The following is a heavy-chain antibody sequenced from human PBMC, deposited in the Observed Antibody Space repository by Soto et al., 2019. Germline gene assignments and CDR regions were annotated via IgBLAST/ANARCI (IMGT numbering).Heavy chain of an antibody. V-gene: IGHV3-9*01. CDR1: GFTFDDYA. J-gene: IGHJ6*03. CDR3: AKDEDGDYANYYYYMDV. Sequence: PGGSLRLSCAASGFTFDDYAMHWVRQAPGKGLEWVSGINWNSGSIGYADSVKGRFTISRDNAKNSLYLQMNSLRAEDTALYYCAKDEDGDYANYYYYMDVWGKGTTVPVSS. D-gene: IGHD4-17*01. CDR2: INWNSGSI.